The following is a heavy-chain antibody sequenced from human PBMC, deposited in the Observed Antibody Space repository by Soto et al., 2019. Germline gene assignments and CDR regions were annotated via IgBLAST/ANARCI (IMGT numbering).Heavy chain of an antibody. Sequence: SVKVSCKASGGTFSSYAISWVRQAPGQGLAWMGGIIPIFGTANYAQKFQGRVTITADESTSTAYMELSSLRSEDTAVYYCARGMNYYDSSGYYGWGLDAFDIWGQGTMVTVSS. CDR2: IIPIFGTA. D-gene: IGHD3-22*01. J-gene: IGHJ3*02. CDR1: GGTFSSYA. CDR3: ARGMNYYDSSGYYGWGLDAFDI. V-gene: IGHV1-69*13.